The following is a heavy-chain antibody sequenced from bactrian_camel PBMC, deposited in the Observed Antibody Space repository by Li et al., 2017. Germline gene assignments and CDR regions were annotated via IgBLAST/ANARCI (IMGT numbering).Heavy chain of an antibody. CDR1: AATFRRDA. Sequence: EVQLVESGGGLVQPGESLRLSCVVSAATFRRDAMMWFRQAPGKGLEWVSLINSGGGSTYYADSVKGRFTISRDDAKNTLYLQLNSLKTEDTAIYYCATIGTIWGQGTQVTVS. D-gene: IGHD1*01. J-gene: IGHJ4*01. CDR3: ATIGTI. CDR2: INSGGGST. V-gene: IGHV3S31*01.